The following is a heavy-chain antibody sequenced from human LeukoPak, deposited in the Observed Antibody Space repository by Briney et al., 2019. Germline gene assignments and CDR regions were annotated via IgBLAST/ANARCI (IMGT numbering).Heavy chain of an antibody. V-gene: IGHV3-30-3*01. J-gene: IGHJ4*02. CDR3: ARWYGDYFDY. CDR1: GFTFSSHA. D-gene: IGHD4-17*01. CDR2: ISYDGSNK. Sequence: GGSLRLSCAASGFTFSSHAMHWVRQAPGKGLEWVAVISYDGSNKYYADSVKGRFTISRDNSKNTLYLQMNSLRAEDTAVYYCARWYGDYFDYWGQGTLVTVSS.